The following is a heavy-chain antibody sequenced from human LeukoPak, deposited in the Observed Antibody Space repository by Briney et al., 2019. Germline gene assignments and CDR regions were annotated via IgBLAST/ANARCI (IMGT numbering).Heavy chain of an antibody. CDR2: MNPNSGST. Sequence: ASVKVSCKASGYTFTSYDINWVRQATGQGLEWMGWMNPNSGSTGYAQKFQGRVSITRNTSISTAYMELSGLRSEDTAVYYCARGRSTGYPYYFEYWGQGTLVTVSS. CDR1: GYTFTSYD. D-gene: IGHD5-12*01. CDR3: ARGRSTGYPYYFEY. J-gene: IGHJ4*02. V-gene: IGHV1-8*03.